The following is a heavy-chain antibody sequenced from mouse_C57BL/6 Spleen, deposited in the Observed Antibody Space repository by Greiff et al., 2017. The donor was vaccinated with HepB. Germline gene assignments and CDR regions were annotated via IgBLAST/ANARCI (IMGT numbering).Heavy chain of an antibody. CDR2: INPNNGGT. Sequence: EVQLQQSGPELVKPGASVKISCKASGYTFTDYYMNWVKQSHGKSLEWIGDINPNNGGTSYNQKFKGKATLTVDKSSSTAYMELRSLTSEDSAVYYCARETGDYYFDYWGQSTTLTVSS. CDR1: GYTFTDYY. V-gene: IGHV1-26*01. D-gene: IGHD4-1*01. J-gene: IGHJ2*01. CDR3: ARETGDYYFDY.